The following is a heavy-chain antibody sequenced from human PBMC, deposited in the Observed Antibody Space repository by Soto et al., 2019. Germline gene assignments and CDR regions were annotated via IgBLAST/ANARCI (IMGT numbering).Heavy chain of an antibody. CDR2: IIPIFGTA. Sequence: QVQLVQSGAEVKKPGSSVKVSCKASGGTFSSYAISWVRQAPGQGLEWMGGIIPIFGTANYEQKFQGRVTITADESTSTAYMELSSLRSEDTAVYYCARDRGRYYYDSSCSFDIWGQGTMGTVSS. V-gene: IGHV1-69*01. J-gene: IGHJ3*02. D-gene: IGHD3-22*01. CDR1: GGTFSSYA. CDR3: ARDRGRYYYDSSCSFDI.